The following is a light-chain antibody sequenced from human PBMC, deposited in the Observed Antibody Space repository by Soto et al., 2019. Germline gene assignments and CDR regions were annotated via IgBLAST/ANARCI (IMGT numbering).Light chain of an antibody. V-gene: IGLV2-23*02. J-gene: IGLJ1*01. CDR3: CSYAGDSYV. CDR2: DVS. CDR1: SSDVGNYNL. Sequence: QSALTQPASVSGSPGQSITISCTGTSSDVGNYNLVSWYQQHPGKAPKLMIYDVSKRPSGVSNRFSGSKSGNTASLTISGLQADDEADYYCCSYAGDSYVFGTGTKLTV.